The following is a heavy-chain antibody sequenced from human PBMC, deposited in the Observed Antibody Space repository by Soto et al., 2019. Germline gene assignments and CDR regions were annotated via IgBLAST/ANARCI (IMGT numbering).Heavy chain of an antibody. CDR3: ARRDYGDYDAPTLGFDY. Sequence: QLQLQESGPGLVKPSETLSLTCTVSGGSISSSSYYWGWIRQPPGKGLEWIGSIYYSGSTYYNPSLKSRVTISVDTSKNQFSLKLSSVTAADTAVYYRARRDYGDYDAPTLGFDYWGQGTLVTVSS. D-gene: IGHD4-17*01. J-gene: IGHJ4*02. CDR1: GGSISSSSYY. CDR2: IYYSGST. V-gene: IGHV4-39*01.